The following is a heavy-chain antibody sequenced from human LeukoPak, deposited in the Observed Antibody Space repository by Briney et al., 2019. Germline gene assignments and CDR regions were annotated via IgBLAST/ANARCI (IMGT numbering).Heavy chain of an antibody. Sequence: GGSLRLSCAASGFTFSSYWMNWVRQAPGKGLEWVANIKQDGSEKYYVDSVKGRFTISRDNAKNSLYLQMNSLRAEDTAVYYCARDGGQNSDAFDIWGQGTMVTVSS. J-gene: IGHJ3*02. CDR2: IKQDGSEK. D-gene: IGHD6-25*01. V-gene: IGHV3-7*01. CDR1: GFTFSSYW. CDR3: ARDGGQNSDAFDI.